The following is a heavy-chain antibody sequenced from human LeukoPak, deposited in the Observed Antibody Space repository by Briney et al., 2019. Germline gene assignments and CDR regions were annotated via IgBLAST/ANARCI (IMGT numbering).Heavy chain of an antibody. J-gene: IGHJ4*02. D-gene: IGHD1-1*01. V-gene: IGHV4-4*07. CDR2: TYNSVDT. CDR1: GGSISSYY. CDR3: ARGRSRYTSLFDY. Sequence: PSGTLSLTCTVSGGSISSYYWTWIRQPAGKGLEWIGRTYNSVDTNYNPSLKSRVTMSVDTSKNQFSLKLSSVTAADTAVYYCARGRSRYTSLFDYWGQGTLVTVSS.